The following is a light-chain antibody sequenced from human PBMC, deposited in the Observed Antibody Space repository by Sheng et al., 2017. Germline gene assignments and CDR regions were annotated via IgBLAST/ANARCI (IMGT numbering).Light chain of an antibody. Sequence: DIQMTQSPPSLSASVGDRVTITCRASQDISHYLAWFQLKPGKAPKSLIYGASSLESGVPSKFSGSGSGTDFTLTISSLQPEDFATYYCQQYHTYPLTFGPGTKVDIK. CDR3: QQYHTYPLT. V-gene: IGKV1-16*02. CDR2: GAS. CDR1: QDISHY. J-gene: IGKJ3*01.